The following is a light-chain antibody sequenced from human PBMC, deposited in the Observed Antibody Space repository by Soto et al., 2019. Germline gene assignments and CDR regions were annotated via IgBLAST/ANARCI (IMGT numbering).Light chain of an antibody. J-gene: IGKJ2*01. CDR2: DAS. V-gene: IGKV1-5*01. Sequence: DIQMTQSPSTLSASVGDRVSISCRASQSLDKWLAWYQQKPGEAPKLLVSDASNLESGVSSRFTGSGSGTEFTLTFCSLQPDGFATYYCQQYTRYPYTFGQGTKVDIK. CDR1: QSLDKW. CDR3: QQYTRYPYT.